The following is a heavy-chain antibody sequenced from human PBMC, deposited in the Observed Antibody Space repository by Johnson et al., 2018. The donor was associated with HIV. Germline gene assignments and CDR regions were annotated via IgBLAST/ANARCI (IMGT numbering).Heavy chain of an antibody. Sequence: VQLVESGGGLVQPGGSLRLSCAASGFTFSSYWMHWVRQAPGKGLVWVSRINSDGSNTTYTDSVKGRFTISRDNAKNTLYLQMNSLRAEDTAVYYCARTARRYFVDAFDIWGQGTMVTVSS. CDR1: GFTFSSYW. CDR3: ARTARRYFVDAFDI. V-gene: IGHV3-74*01. CDR2: INSDGSNT. D-gene: IGHD3-9*01. J-gene: IGHJ3*02.